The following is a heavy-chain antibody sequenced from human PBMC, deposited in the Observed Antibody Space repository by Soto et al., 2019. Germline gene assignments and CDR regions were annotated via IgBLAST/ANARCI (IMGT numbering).Heavy chain of an antibody. CDR2: IYHSGST. CDR3: ARSSRADNWFDP. D-gene: IGHD3-10*01. Sequence: SETLSLTCAVSCGSISSSNWWSWVRQPPGKGLEWIGEIYHSGSTNYNPSLKSRVTISVDKSKNQFSLKLSSVTAADTAVYYCARSSRADNWFDPWGQGTLVTV. CDR1: CGSISSSNW. V-gene: IGHV4-4*02. J-gene: IGHJ5*02.